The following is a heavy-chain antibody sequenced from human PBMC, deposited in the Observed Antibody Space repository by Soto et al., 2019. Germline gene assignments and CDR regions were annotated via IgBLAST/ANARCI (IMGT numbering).Heavy chain of an antibody. Sequence: TLSLTCTVSGDSINSYYWSWIRPPPGKGLESIGYILYSGSTNYNPSLKSRVTISVDTSKNQFSLKLTSVTAADTAMYYCARDKEGAAAGTFEYWGQGTLVTVSS. J-gene: IGHJ4*02. CDR3: ARDKEGAAAGTFEY. CDR1: GDSINSYY. V-gene: IGHV4-59*01. D-gene: IGHD6-13*01. CDR2: ILYSGST.